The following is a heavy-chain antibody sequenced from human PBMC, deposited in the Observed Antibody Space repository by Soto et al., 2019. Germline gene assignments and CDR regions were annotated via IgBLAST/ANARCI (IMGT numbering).Heavy chain of an antibody. Sequence: HPGGSLRLSCAASGFTFSSYAMSWVRQAPGKGLEWVSAISGSGGSTYYADSVKGRFTISRDNSKNTLYLQMNSLRAEDTAVYYCAKDGMVTPYYYYYGMDVWGQGTTVTVS. CDR1: GFTFSSYA. CDR3: AKDGMVTPYYYYYGMDV. CDR2: ISGSGGST. J-gene: IGHJ6*02. D-gene: IGHD1-26*01. V-gene: IGHV3-23*01.